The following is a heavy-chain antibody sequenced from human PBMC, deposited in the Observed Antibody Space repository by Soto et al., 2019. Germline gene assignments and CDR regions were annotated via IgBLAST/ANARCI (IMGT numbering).Heavy chain of an antibody. CDR2: ISAYNGNT. V-gene: IGHV1-18*01. CDR3: ARDLAKRDGPSSWLSY. CDR1: GYTFTSYG. D-gene: IGHD6-13*01. J-gene: IGHJ4*02. Sequence: QVQLVQSGAEVKKPGASVKVYCKASGYTFTSYGISWVRQAPGHGLEWMGWISAYNGNTNYAQKLQGRVTMTTDTSTSTAYMELRSLRSDDTAVYYCARDLAKRDGPSSWLSYWGQGTLVTVSS.